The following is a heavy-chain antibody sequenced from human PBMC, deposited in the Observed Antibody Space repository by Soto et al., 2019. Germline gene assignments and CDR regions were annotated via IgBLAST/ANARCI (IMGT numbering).Heavy chain of an antibody. V-gene: IGHV5-10-1*01. J-gene: IGHJ6*02. D-gene: IGHD3-22*01. CDR1: GYSFTSYW. CDR2: IDPSDSYT. CDR3: AGASGYYPLAGMDV. Sequence: GESLKNSCKGSGYSFTSYWISWVRQMPGKGLEWMGRIDPSDSYTNYSPSFQGHVTISADKSISTAYLQWSSLKASDTAMYYCAGASGYYPLAGMDVWGQGTTVTVSS.